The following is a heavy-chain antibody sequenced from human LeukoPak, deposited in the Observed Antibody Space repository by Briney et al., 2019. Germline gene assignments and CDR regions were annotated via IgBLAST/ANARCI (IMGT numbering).Heavy chain of an antibody. CDR2: ISSSYYI. D-gene: IGHD3-22*01. J-gene: IGHJ4*02. Sequence: GGSLRLSCAASGFTFSSYSMNWVCQTPGKGLEWVSSISSSYYIYHADSVKVRFTISRDNARNSLYLQMNSLRAEDTAVYYCARDNGYYYAGYWGQGTLVTVSS. CDR1: GFTFSSYS. V-gene: IGHV3-21*01. CDR3: ARDNGYYYAGY.